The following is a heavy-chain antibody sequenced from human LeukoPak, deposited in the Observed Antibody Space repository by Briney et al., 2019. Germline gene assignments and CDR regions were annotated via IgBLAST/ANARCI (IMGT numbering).Heavy chain of an antibody. CDR1: GGSFSVYY. CDR3: ARGWPYYYYGMDV. V-gene: IGHV4-34*01. CDR2: INHSGST. Sequence: PSETLSLTCAVYGGSFSVYYWSWIRQPPGKGLEWIGEINHSGSTNYNPSLKSRVTISVDTSKNQFSLKLSSVTAADTAVYYCARGWPYYYYGMDVWGQGTTVTVSS. J-gene: IGHJ6*02.